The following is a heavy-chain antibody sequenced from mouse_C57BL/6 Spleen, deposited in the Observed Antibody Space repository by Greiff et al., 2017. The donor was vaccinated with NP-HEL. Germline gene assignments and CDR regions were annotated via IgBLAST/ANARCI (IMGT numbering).Heavy chain of an antibody. D-gene: IGHD2-1*01. J-gene: IGHJ4*01. CDR3: ARNYGNYNYAMDY. CDR2: INPSTGGT. CDR1: GYSFTGYY. Sequence: DVKLVESGPELVKPGASVKISCKASGYSFTGYYMNWVKQSPEKSLEWIGEINPSTGGTTYNQKFKAKATLTVDKSSSTAYMQLKSLTSEDSAVYYCARNYGNYNYAMDYWGQGTSVTVSS. V-gene: IGHV1-42*01.